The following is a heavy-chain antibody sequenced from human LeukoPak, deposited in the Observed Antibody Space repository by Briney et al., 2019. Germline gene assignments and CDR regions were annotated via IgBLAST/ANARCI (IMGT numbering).Heavy chain of an antibody. CDR3: ARAYGDYIPRDTNWFDP. V-gene: IGHV1-69*02. CDR2: IIPILGIA. CDR1: GGTFSSYT. D-gene: IGHD4-17*01. Sequence: SVKVSCKASGGTFSSYTISWVRQAPGQGLEWMGRIIPILGIANYAQKFQGRVTITADKSTSTAYVELSSLRSEDTAVYYCARAYGDYIPRDTNWFDPWGQGTLVTVSS. J-gene: IGHJ5*02.